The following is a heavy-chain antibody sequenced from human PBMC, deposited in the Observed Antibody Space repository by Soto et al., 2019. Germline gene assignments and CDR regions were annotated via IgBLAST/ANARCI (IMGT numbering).Heavy chain of an antibody. V-gene: IGHV4-61*03. CDR3: AREGNLGRWIQPLDS. CDR1: GGSISSGGYY. D-gene: IGHD2-2*03. CDR2: IHYNGNT. J-gene: IGHJ4*02. Sequence: SETLSLTCAVSGGSISSGGYYWIWLRQHPGKGLEWIGNIHYNGNTKYSPSLKSRVTMSVDTSKNHFSLKLISVTTADTAVYFCAREGNLGRWIQPLDSWGQGTLVTVSS.